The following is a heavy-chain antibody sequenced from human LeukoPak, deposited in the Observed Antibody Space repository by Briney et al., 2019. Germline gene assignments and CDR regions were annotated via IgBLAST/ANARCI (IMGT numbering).Heavy chain of an antibody. D-gene: IGHD1-26*01. Sequence: SETLSLTCSVSGVSISTYYWIWIRQPPAKGLEWMGFFSYGGSTKYNPSLKSRVTMSVDTSKNQFSLKLSSVTAADTAVYYCARMYSGTSYYFDYWGQGTLVTVSS. J-gene: IGHJ4*02. CDR1: GVSISTYY. V-gene: IGHV4-59*01. CDR3: ARMYSGTSYYFDY. CDR2: FSYGGST.